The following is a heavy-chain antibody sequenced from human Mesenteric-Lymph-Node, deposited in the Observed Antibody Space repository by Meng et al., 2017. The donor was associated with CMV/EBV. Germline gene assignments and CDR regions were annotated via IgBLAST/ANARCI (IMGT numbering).Heavy chain of an antibody. J-gene: IGHJ4*02. CDR3: ARGPAPYMYYDSSSGTPIDY. V-gene: IGHV4-38-2*02. CDR1: GYSIASGYY. CDR2: VYHSGSS. D-gene: IGHD3-3*01. Sequence: SETLSLTCSVSGYSIASGYYWGWIRQPPGKGLEWIGSVYHSGSSHYNPSLRGRVITSVDTSKNQFSLKLRSVTAADTAVYYCARGPAPYMYYDSSSGTPIDYWGQGTLVTVSS.